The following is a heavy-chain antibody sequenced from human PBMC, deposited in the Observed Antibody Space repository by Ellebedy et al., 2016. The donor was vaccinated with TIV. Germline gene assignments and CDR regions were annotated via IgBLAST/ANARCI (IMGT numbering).Heavy chain of an antibody. J-gene: IGHJ4*02. CDR3: ARENAFGSGYPDY. D-gene: IGHD3-3*01. CDR1: GGTFSSYA. V-gene: IGHV1-69*13. CDR2: IIPIFGTA. Sequence: SVKVSXXASGGTFSSYAISWVRQAPGQGLEWMGGIIPIFGTANYAQKFQGRVTITADESTSTAYMELSSLRSEDTAVYYCARENAFGSGYPDYWGQGTLVTVSS.